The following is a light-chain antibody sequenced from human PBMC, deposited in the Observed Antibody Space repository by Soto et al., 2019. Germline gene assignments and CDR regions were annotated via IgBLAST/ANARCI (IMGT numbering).Light chain of an antibody. CDR1: QSVGSY. CDR2: AAS. Sequence: EIVLTQSPSTLSLSPGERATISCRASQSVGSYLAWYQQKPGQAPRLLIYAASNMHTGIPARFSGIASGTEFTLIISSLQPEDFAIYYCQQFSIWPLTFGAGTKVHIK. V-gene: IGKV3-11*01. J-gene: IGKJ3*01. CDR3: QQFSIWPLT.